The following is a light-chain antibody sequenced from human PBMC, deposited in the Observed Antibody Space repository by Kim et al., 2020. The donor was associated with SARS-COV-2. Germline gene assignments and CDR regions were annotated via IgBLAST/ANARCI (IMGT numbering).Light chain of an antibody. CDR2: GKD. V-gene: IGLV3-19*01. J-gene: IGLJ2*01. CDR1: SLRSYY. Sequence: SSELTQDPAVSVALGQTIRITCQGDSLRSYYASWYQQKPGQAPVLVIYGKDNRPSGIPDRFSGFSSGNTASLTITGTQAEDEADYYCNSRDSSDNHLVVF. CDR3: NSRDSSDNHLVV.